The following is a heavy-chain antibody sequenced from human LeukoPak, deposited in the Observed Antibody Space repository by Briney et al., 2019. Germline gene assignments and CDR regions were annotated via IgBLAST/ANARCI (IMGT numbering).Heavy chain of an antibody. CDR2: IYPGDSDT. J-gene: IGHJ3*02. Sequence: GESLKISCMCSGYSFTSYWIGWVRQMPGKGLEWMGIIYPGDSDTRHTPSIQGQVTISAYKSISTAYLQWSSLNASDTAMYYCARHSDSSGSKLAINDAFDIWGQGTMVTVSS. V-gene: IGHV5-51*01. D-gene: IGHD3-22*01. CDR1: GYSFTSYW. CDR3: ARHSDSSGSKLAINDAFDI.